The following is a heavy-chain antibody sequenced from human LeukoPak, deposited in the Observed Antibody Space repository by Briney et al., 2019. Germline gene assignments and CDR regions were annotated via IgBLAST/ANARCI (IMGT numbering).Heavy chain of an antibody. D-gene: IGHD6-13*01. CDR1: GGSISSYY. CDR2: IYYSGST. Sequence: SETLSLTCTVSGGSISSYYWSWVRQPPGKGLEWIGYIYYSGSTNYNPSLKSRVTISVDTSKNQFSLKLSSVTAADTAVYYCARGVYSSNKGAFDIWGQGTMVTVSS. V-gene: IGHV4-59*01. J-gene: IGHJ3*02. CDR3: ARGVYSSNKGAFDI.